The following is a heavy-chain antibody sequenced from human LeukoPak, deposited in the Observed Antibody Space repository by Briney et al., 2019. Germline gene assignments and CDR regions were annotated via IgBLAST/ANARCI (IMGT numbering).Heavy chain of an antibody. V-gene: IGHV1-18*01. CDR1: GYTFTSYG. CDR2: ISAYNGNT. J-gene: IGHJ4*02. Sequence: ASVKISCKASGYTFTSYGISWVRQAPGQGLEWMGWISAYNGNTNYAQKLQGRVTMTTDTSTSTAYMELRSLRSEDTAVFYCARGDSSSNWPYYFDYWGQGTLVTVSS. CDR3: ARGDSSSNWPYYFDY. D-gene: IGHD6-13*01.